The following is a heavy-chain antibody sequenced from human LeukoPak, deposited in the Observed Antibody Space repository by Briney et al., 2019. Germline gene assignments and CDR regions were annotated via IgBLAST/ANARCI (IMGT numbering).Heavy chain of an antibody. CDR2: INPNSGGT. Sequence: GASVKVSCKASGYTFTGYYMHWVRQAPGQGLEWMGWINPNSGGTNYAQKFQGRVTMTRDTSISIAYMELSRLRSDDTAVYYCARDAIVGAHYYYYYMDVWGKGTTVTISS. D-gene: IGHD1-26*01. V-gene: IGHV1-2*02. CDR1: GYTFTGYY. J-gene: IGHJ6*03. CDR3: ARDAIVGAHYYYYYMDV.